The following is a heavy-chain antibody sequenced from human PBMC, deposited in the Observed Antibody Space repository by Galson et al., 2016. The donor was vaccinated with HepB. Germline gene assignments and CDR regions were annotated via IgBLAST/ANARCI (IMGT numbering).Heavy chain of an antibody. Sequence: CKASGYIFDTSGISWVRQAPGQGLDWLGWISGHNGDTKYAQKFQGRVTMTTDSSTGTAYMHLRSLRTDDTAVYYCARDRYFGSGPRFDHWGQGTVVSASS. CDR1: GYIFDTSG. CDR3: ARDRYFGSGPRFDH. V-gene: IGHV1-18*01. D-gene: IGHD3-10*01. J-gene: IGHJ5*02. CDR2: ISGHNGDT.